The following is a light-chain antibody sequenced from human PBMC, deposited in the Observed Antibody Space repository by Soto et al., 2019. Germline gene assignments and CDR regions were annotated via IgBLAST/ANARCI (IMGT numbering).Light chain of an antibody. Sequence: DIQMTQSPSTLSASVGDRVTITCRASQSISSWLAWYQQKPGKAPKLLIYDASSLESGVTSRFSGSGSGTEFTLTISSLQPDDFATYYCQQYNSYPGWTFGQGTKVEIK. CDR2: DAS. CDR3: QQYNSYPGWT. CDR1: QSISSW. V-gene: IGKV1-5*01. J-gene: IGKJ1*01.